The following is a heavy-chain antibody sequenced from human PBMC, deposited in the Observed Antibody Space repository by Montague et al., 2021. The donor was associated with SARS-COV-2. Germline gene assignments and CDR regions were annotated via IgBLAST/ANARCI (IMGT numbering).Heavy chain of an antibody. D-gene: IGHD3-16*01. CDR3: ARGGTDHYGMDD. Sequence: SETLSLTCAVSDGSISSPNWWTWVRQPPGKGLEWIGEIYYTGNTNYNPSLKSRVTIFIDKSKNHFSLQLSSVTAADTAVYYCARGGTDHYGMDDWGQGTTVAVSS. V-gene: IGHV4-4*02. CDR1: DGSISSPNW. CDR2: IYYTGNT. J-gene: IGHJ6*02.